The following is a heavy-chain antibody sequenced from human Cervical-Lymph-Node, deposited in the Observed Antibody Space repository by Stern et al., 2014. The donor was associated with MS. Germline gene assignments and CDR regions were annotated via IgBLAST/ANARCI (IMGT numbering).Heavy chain of an antibody. CDR3: ASAYSSSHYYFDY. CDR2: IWYDGSNP. Sequence: QLVESGGGVVQPGRSLRLCCAASGFSFSRYAMHWVRQAPGKGLEWVALIWYDGSNPDYADSVTGRFTISRDNFKNTLYLQMNSLRAEDTAVYYCASAYSSSHYYFDYWGQGTLVTVSS. J-gene: IGHJ4*02. D-gene: IGHD6-13*01. V-gene: IGHV3-33*01. CDR1: GFSFSRYA.